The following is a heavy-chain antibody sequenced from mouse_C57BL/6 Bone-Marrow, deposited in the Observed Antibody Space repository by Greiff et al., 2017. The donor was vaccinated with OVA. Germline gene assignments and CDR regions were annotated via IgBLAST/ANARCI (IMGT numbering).Heavy chain of an antibody. CDR1: GFTFSSYG. Sequence: EVMLVESGGDLEKPGGSLKLSCAASGFTFSSYGMSWVRQTPDKRLEWVATISSGGSYTYYPDSVKGRFTISRDNAKNTLYLQMSSLKSEDTAMYYCARHLYAMDYWGQGTSVTVSS. V-gene: IGHV5-6*01. CDR3: ARHLYAMDY. J-gene: IGHJ4*01. CDR2: ISSGGSYT.